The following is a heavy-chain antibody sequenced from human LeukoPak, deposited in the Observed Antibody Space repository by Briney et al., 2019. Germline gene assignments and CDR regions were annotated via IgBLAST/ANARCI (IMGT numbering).Heavy chain of an antibody. CDR2: IDPSDSYT. D-gene: IGHD6-13*01. Sequence: GESLKISRKGSGYSFTSYWITWVRQMPGKGLEWMGRIDPSDSYTNSSPSFQGHVTISADKSISTAYLQWSSLKASDTAMYYCARRRIAAAGDFQHWGQGTLATVSS. CDR1: GYSFTSYW. J-gene: IGHJ1*01. V-gene: IGHV5-10-1*01. CDR3: ARRRIAAAGDFQH.